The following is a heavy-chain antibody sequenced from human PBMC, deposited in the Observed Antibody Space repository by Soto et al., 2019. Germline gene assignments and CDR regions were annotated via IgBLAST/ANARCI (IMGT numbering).Heavy chain of an antibody. Sequence: KESGPTMVKPPQTLTLTCTFSGFSLTTSGVAVAWIRQSPGKALEWLALVYGDDDKRYSLSLKSRLTITKDTSENQVVLTMTNMDPVDTATYYCAHSIAGGYVYAFDIWGQGTMVTVSS. CDR3: AHSIAGGYVYAFDI. V-gene: IGHV2-5*02. D-gene: IGHD6-13*01. CDR1: GFSLTTSGVA. J-gene: IGHJ3*02. CDR2: VYGDDDK.